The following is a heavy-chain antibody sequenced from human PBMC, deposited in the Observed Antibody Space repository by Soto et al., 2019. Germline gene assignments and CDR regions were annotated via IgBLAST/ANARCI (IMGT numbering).Heavy chain of an antibody. D-gene: IGHD6-19*01. J-gene: IGHJ4*02. Sequence: QVQLQESGPGLVEPSGTLSLTCAVSGGSVSSTNWWSWVRQPPGKGLECIGEIYHRGSTYYTPTLKSRVTISVDKSKNQFSLRLSSVTAADTAVYFCARDRAVSARGSFDYWGQGTLVTVSS. V-gene: IGHV4-4*02. CDR1: GGSVSSTNW. CDR3: ARDRAVSARGSFDY. CDR2: IYHRGST.